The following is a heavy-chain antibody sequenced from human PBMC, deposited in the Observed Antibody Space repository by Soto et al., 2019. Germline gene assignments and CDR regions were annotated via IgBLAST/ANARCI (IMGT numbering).Heavy chain of an antibody. V-gene: IGHV3-74*01. CDR2: INPDGRVT. Sequence: EVQLVESGGGLVQPGGSLTLSCAASGFTFNTYWVHWVRQAPGKGVVWVSRINPDGRVTNYADSVKGRFTISRDNAQNTLYLLMNSLTPDDTAVYYCARVGQGAWYFDLWGRGTLVTVSS. CDR1: GFTFNTYW. CDR3: ARVGQGAWYFDL. J-gene: IGHJ2*01. D-gene: IGHD1-26*01.